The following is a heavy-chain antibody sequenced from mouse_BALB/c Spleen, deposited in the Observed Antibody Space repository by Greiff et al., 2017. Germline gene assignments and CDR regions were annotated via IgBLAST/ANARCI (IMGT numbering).Heavy chain of an antibody. J-gene: IGHJ3*01. CDR3: ARAYGNYGTFFAY. V-gene: IGHV5-17*02. Sequence: DVKLVESGGGLVQPGGSRKLSCAASGFTFSSFGMHWVRQAPEKGLEWVAYISSGSSTIYYADTVKGRFTISRDNPKNTLFLQMTSLRSEDTAMYYCARAYGNYGTFFAYWGQGTLVTVSA. CDR2: ISSGSSTI. CDR1: GFTFSSFG. D-gene: IGHD2-1*01.